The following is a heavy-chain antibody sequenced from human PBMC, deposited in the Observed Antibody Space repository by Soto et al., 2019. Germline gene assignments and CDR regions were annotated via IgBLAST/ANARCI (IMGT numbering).Heavy chain of an antibody. Sequence: PGGSLRLSCAASGFTVSSNYMSWVRQAPGKGLEWVSVIYSGGSTYYADSVKGRFTISRDNSKNTLYLQMNSLRAEDTAVYYCATNSYSYGTRSDYWGQGTLVTVSS. CDR3: ATNSYSYGTRSDY. V-gene: IGHV3-66*01. J-gene: IGHJ4*02. CDR1: GFTVSSNY. D-gene: IGHD5-18*01. CDR2: IYSGGST.